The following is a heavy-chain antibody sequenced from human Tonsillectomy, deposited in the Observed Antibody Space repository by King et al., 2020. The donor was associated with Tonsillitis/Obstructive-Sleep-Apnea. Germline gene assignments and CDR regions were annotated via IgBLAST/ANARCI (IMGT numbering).Heavy chain of an antibody. D-gene: IGHD3-3*01. J-gene: IGHJ6*03. CDR3: ARGPITGDYYTTYSYYYYMDV. CDR2: ISYDGSNK. Sequence: VQLVESGGGVVQPGRSLRLSCAASGFTFSSYAIHWGRQAPGKGLEWVAVISYDGSNKYYADSVKGRFTISRDNSKNTLYLQMNRLRAEDTAVYYCARGPITGDYYTTYSYYYYMDVWGKGTTVTVSS. CDR1: GFTFSSYA. V-gene: IGHV3-30*04.